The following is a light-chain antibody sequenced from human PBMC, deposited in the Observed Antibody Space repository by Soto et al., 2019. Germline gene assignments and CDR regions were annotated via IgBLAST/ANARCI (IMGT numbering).Light chain of an antibody. V-gene: IGKV3-11*01. CDR2: DAS. CDR1: QSVSSY. CDR3: QHRSNAPPWT. Sequence: EIVLTQSPVTLSLSPGERAALSCRASQSVSSYLAWYQQKPGQAPRLLIYDASNRATGIPARFSGSGSGTEFTLTISSLEPEDFAVYYCQHRSNAPPWTCGQGTTVEIK. J-gene: IGKJ1*01.